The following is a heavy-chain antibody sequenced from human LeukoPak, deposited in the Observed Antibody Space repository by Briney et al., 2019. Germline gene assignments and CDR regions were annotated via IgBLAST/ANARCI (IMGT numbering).Heavy chain of an antibody. D-gene: IGHD1-26*01. CDR3: ARGGSYYFDY. J-gene: IGHJ4*02. V-gene: IGHV3-21*01. Sequence: GGSLRLSCAASGFTFSSYSMNWVRQAPGKGLEWVSSISSSSSYIYYADSVKGRFTISRDNSKNTLYLQMNSLRAEDTAVYYCARGGSYYFDYWGQGTLVTVSS. CDR2: ISSSSSYI. CDR1: GFTFSSYS.